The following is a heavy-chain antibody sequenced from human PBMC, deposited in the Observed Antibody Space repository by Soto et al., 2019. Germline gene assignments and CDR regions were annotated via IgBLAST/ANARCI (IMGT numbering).Heavy chain of an antibody. CDR3: ARWYSSSWYFGMDV. CDR1: GGSISSSSYY. D-gene: IGHD6-13*01. J-gene: IGHJ6*02. CDR2: IYYSGST. Sequence: PSETLSLTCTVSGGSISSSSYYWGWIRQPPGKGLEWIGSIYYSGSTYYNPSLKSRVTISVDTSKNQFSLKLSSVTAADTAVYYCARWYSSSWYFGMDVWGQGTTVTVSS. V-gene: IGHV4-39*01.